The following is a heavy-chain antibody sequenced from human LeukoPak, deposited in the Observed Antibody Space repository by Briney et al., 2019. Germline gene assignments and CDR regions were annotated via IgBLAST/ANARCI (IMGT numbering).Heavy chain of an antibody. J-gene: IGHJ5*01. Sequence: VQPGGSLRLSCAASGFTFSSYAMSWVRQAPGKGLQWVSGISGSGGSTYYADSVKGRFTISRDNSKNTLYLQMSSLRAEDTAIYYCARGGAGFGVVINWFDSWGQGSLVSVSS. CDR1: GFTFSSYA. D-gene: IGHD3-3*01. CDR3: ARGGAGFGVVINWFDS. V-gene: IGHV3-23*01. CDR2: ISGSGGST.